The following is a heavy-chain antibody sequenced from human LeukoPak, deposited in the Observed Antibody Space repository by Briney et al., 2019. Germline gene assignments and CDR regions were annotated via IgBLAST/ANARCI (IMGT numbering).Heavy chain of an antibody. CDR1: GYTFTSYG. D-gene: IGHD3-22*01. J-gene: IGHJ4*02. CDR2: ISAYNGNT. V-gene: IGHV1-18*01. Sequence: ASVKVSCTASGYTFTSYGISWVRQAPGQGLEWMGWISAYNGNTNYAQKLQGRVTMTTDTSTSTAYMELRSLRSDDTAVYYCARGTYYYDSSGYKGFNYFDYWGQGTLVTVSS. CDR3: ARGTYYYDSSGYKGFNYFDY.